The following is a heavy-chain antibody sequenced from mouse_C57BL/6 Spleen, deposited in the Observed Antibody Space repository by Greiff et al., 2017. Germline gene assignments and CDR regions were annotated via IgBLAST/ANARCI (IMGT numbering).Heavy chain of an antibody. CDR2: IYPSDSET. CDR1: GYTFTSYW. CDR3: ARGITTVVATGYFDV. V-gene: IGHV1-61*01. Sequence: QVQLKQPGAELVRPGSSVKLSCKASGYTFTSYWMDWVKQRPGQGLEWIGNIYPSDSETHYNQKFKDKATLTVDKSSSTAYMQLSSLTSEDSAVYYCARGITTVVATGYFDVWGTGTTVTVSS. D-gene: IGHD1-1*01. J-gene: IGHJ1*03.